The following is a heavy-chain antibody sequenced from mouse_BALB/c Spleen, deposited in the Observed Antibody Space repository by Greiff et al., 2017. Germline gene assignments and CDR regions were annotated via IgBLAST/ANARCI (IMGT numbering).Heavy chain of an antibody. CDR1: GFNIKDTY. Sequence: VQLQQSGAELVKPGASVKLSCTASGFNIKDTYMHWVKQRPEQGLEWIGRIDPANGNTKYDPKFQGKATITADTSSNTAYLQLSSLTSEDTAVYYCARSGRYGNYFDYWGQGTTLTVSS. V-gene: IGHV14-3*02. D-gene: IGHD2-10*02. CDR3: ARSGRYGNYFDY. J-gene: IGHJ2*01. CDR2: IDPANGNT.